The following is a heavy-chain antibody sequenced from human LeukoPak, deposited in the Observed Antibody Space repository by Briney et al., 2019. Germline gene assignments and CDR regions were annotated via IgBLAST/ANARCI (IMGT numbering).Heavy chain of an antibody. CDR2: ISAYNGNT. CDR3: ATTSITMVRGAGSDAFDI. V-gene: IGHV1-18*01. J-gene: IGHJ3*02. D-gene: IGHD3-10*01. CDR1: GYTFTSYG. Sequence: VASVKVSCKASGYTFTSYGISWVRQAPGQGLEWMGWISAYNGNTNYAQKLQGRVTMTTDTSTSTAYMELRSLRSDDTAVYYCATTSITMVRGAGSDAFDIWGQGTMVTVSS.